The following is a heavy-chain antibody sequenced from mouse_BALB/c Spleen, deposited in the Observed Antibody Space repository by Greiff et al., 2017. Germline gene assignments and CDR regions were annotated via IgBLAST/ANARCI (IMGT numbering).Heavy chain of an antibody. V-gene: IGHV5-6*01. Sequence: EVQVVESGGDLVKPGGSLKLSCAASGFTFSSYGMSWVRQTPDKRLEWVATISSGGSYTYYPDSVKGRFTISRDNAKNTLYLQMSSLKSEDTAMYYCARDDGYYGLYFDVWGAGTTVTVSS. CDR1: GFTFSSYG. CDR3: ARDDGYYGLYFDV. CDR2: ISSGGSYT. D-gene: IGHD2-3*01. J-gene: IGHJ1*01.